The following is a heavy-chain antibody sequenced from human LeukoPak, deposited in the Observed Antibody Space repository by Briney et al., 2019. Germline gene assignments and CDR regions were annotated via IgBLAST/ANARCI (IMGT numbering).Heavy chain of an antibody. D-gene: IGHD2-2*01. CDR2: IYTSGST. Sequence: KPSETLSLTCTVCGGSISIGSYCWRWIRQPAGKRLEWIARIYTSGSTNYNPSLKSRVTISVDTSKKQFSLKLSSVTAADTAVYYCARDQIGYCSSTSCIYYYYMDVWGKGTTVTVSS. J-gene: IGHJ6*03. CDR3: ARDQIGYCSSTSCIYYYYMDV. V-gene: IGHV4-61*02. CDR1: GGSISIGSYC.